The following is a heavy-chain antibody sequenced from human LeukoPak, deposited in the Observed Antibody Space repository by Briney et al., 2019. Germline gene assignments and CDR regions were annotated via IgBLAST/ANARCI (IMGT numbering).Heavy chain of an antibody. CDR2: ISSSSNYI. CDR1: GFTFSAYN. J-gene: IGHJ4*02. CDR3: ARDEGVSFDY. Sequence: PGGSLRLSCAACGFTFSAYNMNWVRQAPGKGLEWVSCISSSSNYIYYADSVKGRFTISRDNAKNSLFLQMNSLRAEDTAVYYCARDEGVSFDYWGQGILVTVSS. V-gene: IGHV3-21*01.